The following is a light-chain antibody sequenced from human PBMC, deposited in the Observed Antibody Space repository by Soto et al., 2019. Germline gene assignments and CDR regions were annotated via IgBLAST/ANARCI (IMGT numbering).Light chain of an antibody. J-gene: IGLJ2*01. Sequence: QSVLTQPPSASGSPGQSVTISCTGTSSDVAAYNYVSWYQRHPGKAPKLLIYEVTKRPSGVPDRFSGSKSGNTASLTVSGLQADDEAGYYCVSYTIKKNVIFGGGTKLTVL. CDR2: EVT. CDR1: SSDVAAYNY. CDR3: VSYTIKKNVI. V-gene: IGLV2-8*01.